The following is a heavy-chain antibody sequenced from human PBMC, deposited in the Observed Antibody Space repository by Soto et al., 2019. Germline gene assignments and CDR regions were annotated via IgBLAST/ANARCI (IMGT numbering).Heavy chain of an antibody. J-gene: IGHJ4*02. CDR2: IYHSGST. D-gene: IGHD5-12*01. CDR3: ARDSPGGDGSHDY. Sequence: QVQLQESGPGLVKPSGTLSLTCAVSGGSISSSNWWSWVRQPPGKGLEWLGEIYHSGSTNYNPSLKRRVTISVDKSKNQFSLKLSSVTAADTAVYYCARDSPGGDGSHDYWGQGTLVTVSS. CDR1: GGSISSSNW. V-gene: IGHV4-4*02.